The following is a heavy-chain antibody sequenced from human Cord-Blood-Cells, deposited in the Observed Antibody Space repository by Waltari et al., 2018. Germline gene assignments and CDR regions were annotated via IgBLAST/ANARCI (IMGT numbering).Heavy chain of an antibody. V-gene: IGHV4-31*03. CDR3: ARNPSTSWYYFDY. J-gene: IGHJ4*02. Sequence: QVQLQESGPGLVKPSQTLSLTCTVSGGSISSGGYYWSWIRQHPGKGLEWMGYIYYSGGTYSHPSLKSRVTISVDTSKNQFSLKLSSVTAADTAVYYCARNPSTSWYYFDYWGQGTLVTVSS. D-gene: IGHD2-2*01. CDR1: GGSISSGGYY. CDR2: IYYSGGT.